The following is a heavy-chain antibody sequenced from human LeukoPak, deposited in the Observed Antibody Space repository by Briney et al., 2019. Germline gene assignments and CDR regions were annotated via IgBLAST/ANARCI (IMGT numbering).Heavy chain of an antibody. D-gene: IGHD3-3*01. J-gene: IGHJ4*02. V-gene: IGHV3-33*06. Sequence: GSLRLPCAAFGFNFNSYGIHWVRQAPGQGLEWVAAIWFDGSVKHYSDAVKGRFTISRDNSLNTLYLQMNSLRVEDTAIYYCAKDTGVQFLEPAFWGQGTLVTVSS. CDR2: IWFDGSVK. CDR3: AKDTGVQFLEPAF. CDR1: GFNFNSYG.